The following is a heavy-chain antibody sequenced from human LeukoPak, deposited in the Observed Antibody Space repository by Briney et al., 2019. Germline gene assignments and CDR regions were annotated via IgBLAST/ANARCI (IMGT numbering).Heavy chain of an antibody. J-gene: IGHJ4*02. CDR2: IQTNGNT. Sequence: PSETLSLTCTVSGGSISTHNWSWIRQPAGQGLEWIGRIQTNGNTIYNPSLKSRVTMSVDTSKNQFSLKLSFVTAADTAVHFCAREMDYVWGSYDYWGQGTLVAVSS. CDR3: AREMDYVWGSYDY. D-gene: IGHD3-16*01. CDR1: GGSISTHN. V-gene: IGHV4-4*07.